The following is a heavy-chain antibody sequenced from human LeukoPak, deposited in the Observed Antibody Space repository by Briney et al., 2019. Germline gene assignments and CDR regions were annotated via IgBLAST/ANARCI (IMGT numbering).Heavy chain of an antibody. D-gene: IGHD5-24*01. CDR3: ARVRDELQLPYYFDY. CDR1: GGTFSSCA. CDR2: IIPIFGTA. Sequence: SVKVSCKASGGTFSSCAISWVRQAPGQGLEWMGGIIPIFGTANYAQKFQGRVTITTDESTSTAYMELSSLRSEDTAVYYCARVRDELQLPYYFDYWGQGTLVTVSS. V-gene: IGHV1-69*05. J-gene: IGHJ4*02.